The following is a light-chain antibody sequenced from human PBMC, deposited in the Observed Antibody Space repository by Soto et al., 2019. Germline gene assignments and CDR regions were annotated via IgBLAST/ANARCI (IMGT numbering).Light chain of an antibody. V-gene: IGLV2-14*03. CDR2: RVI. Sequence: QSALTQPASVSGSPGQSITISCTGTSSDIGRYDYVSWYQQLPGKAPKLIIYRVINRPSGVSDRFSGSKSGNSASLSISGLQPEDEAGYFCGSYTSDTTWVFGGGTQLTVL. J-gene: IGLJ3*02. CDR3: GSYTSDTTWV. CDR1: SSDIGRYDY.